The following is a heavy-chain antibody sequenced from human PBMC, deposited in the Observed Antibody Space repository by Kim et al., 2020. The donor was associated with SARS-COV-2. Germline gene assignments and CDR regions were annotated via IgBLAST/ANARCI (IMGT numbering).Heavy chain of an antibody. V-gene: IGHV3-30*18. Sequence: GWSLRLSCAASGFTFSSYGMHWVRQAPGKGLEWVAVISYDGSNKYYADSVKGRFTISRDNSKNTLYLQMNSLRAEDTAVYYCANNGDSSGYYPDVWGQGTTVTVSS. J-gene: IGHJ6*02. CDR2: ISYDGSNK. CDR1: GFTFSSYG. D-gene: IGHD3-22*01. CDR3: ANNGDSSGYYPDV.